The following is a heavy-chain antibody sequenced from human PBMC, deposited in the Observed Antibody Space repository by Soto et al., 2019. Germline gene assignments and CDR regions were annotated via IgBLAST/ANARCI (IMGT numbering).Heavy chain of an antibody. CDR2: ISAYNGDT. V-gene: IGHV1-18*01. CDR1: GYRFTNYG. J-gene: IGHJ5*02. D-gene: IGHD4-4*01. Sequence: ASVKVSCKASGYRFTNYGISWVRQAPGQGLEWVGWISAYNGDTNYAQKVQGRVTMTTETSTSTAYMELRSLRSDDTAMYYCERDSLGTATPSWLDPSGQGTLLTVSS. CDR3: ERDSLGTATPSWLDP.